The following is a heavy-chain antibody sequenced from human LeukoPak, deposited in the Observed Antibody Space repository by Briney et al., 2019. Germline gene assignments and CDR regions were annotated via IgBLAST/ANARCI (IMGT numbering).Heavy chain of an antibody. J-gene: IGHJ4*02. V-gene: IGHV1-46*01. CDR1: VYTFTNYY. D-gene: IGHD1-26*01. Sequence: ASVTVSCKASVYTFTNYYMHWVRQAPGQGLEWMGIINPSDGSTNYAQKFQGRVTMTRDRSSSTVYLELSSLRSEDTAVYYCTRPKDSGSHLFLFDYWGQGTLVTVSS. CDR3: TRPKDSGSHLFLFDY. CDR2: INPSDGST.